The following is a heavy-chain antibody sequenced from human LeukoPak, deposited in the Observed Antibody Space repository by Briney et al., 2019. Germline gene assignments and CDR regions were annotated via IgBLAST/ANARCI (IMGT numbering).Heavy chain of an antibody. CDR3: TRVAYGDFVGDWCFDL. Sequence: TPRPSCAPSGFTPCDYAMKWGREAPGKGPGWGGVIRSKIYGGTTEYAASVKGRFTISRDDSKSIAYLEMNSLKTEDTAVYYCTRVAYGDFVGDWCFDLWGRGTLVTVSS. CDR2: IRSKIYGGTT. J-gene: IGHJ2*01. CDR1: GFTPCDYA. V-gene: IGHV3-49*04. D-gene: IGHD4-17*01.